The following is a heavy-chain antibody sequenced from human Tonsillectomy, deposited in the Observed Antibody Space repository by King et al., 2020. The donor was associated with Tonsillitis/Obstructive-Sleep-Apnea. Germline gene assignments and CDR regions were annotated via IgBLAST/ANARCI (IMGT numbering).Heavy chain of an antibody. CDR2: ISSSGSTR. CDR3: ARGYRISTVCGVVIDQGGMDV. D-gene: IGHD3-3*01. CDR1: GFTFSDYY. Sequence: VQLVESGGGLVKPGGSLRLSCAASGFTFSDYYMSWIRQAPGKGLEWVSYISSSGSTRYYADSVKGRFTISRDNAKNSLYLQMNSLRAEDTAVYYCARGYRISTVCGVVIDQGGMDVWGQGTTVTVSS. V-gene: IGHV3-11*01. J-gene: IGHJ6*02.